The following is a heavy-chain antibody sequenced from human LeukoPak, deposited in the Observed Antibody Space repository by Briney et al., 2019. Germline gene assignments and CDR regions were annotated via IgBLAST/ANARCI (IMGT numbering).Heavy chain of an antibody. CDR1: GDSVSSDSAA. J-gene: IGHJ4*02. CDR2: AYYRSKWFH. Sequence: SQTLSLTCAISGDSVSSDSAAWYWIRQSPSRGLEWLGRAYYRSKWFHDYAASVRSRIIINPDTSKNQFSLHLNSVTPEDTAVYYCARVRRIAVTAYYFDSWGQGTLVTVSS. V-gene: IGHV6-1*01. CDR3: ARVRRIAVTAYYFDS. D-gene: IGHD6-19*01.